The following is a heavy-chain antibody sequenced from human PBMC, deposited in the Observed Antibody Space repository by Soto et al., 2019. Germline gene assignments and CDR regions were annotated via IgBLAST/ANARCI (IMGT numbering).Heavy chain of an antibody. Sequence: WESLTIYCMCPGHNFTQNWIGWVRQMPGKGLEWMGIIYPGDSETRYSPSFQGQVTISVDKSKNTAYLHWSSLKAPDTAIYYCFILYGAARRGFDYWGPVTLVTLSS. CDR1: GHNFTQNW. CDR2: IYPGDSET. CDR3: FILYGAARRGFDY. V-gene: IGHV5-51*01. J-gene: IGHJ4*02. D-gene: IGHD2-8*01.